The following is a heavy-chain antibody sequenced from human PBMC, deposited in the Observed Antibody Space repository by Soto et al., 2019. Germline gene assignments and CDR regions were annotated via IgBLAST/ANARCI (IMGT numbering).Heavy chain of an antibody. Sequence: PSETLSLTCIVSDYSISSGYYWGWVRQSPGRGLEWIGSMFHSGSSYSNPSLKSRVTISVDTSKNQFSLKLTSVTAADTAVYYCARELHYYGSGLLDSWGQGTMLTVFS. J-gene: IGHJ4*02. V-gene: IGHV4-38-2*02. CDR3: ARELHYYGSGLLDS. CDR1: DYSISSGYY. D-gene: IGHD3-10*01. CDR2: MFHSGSS.